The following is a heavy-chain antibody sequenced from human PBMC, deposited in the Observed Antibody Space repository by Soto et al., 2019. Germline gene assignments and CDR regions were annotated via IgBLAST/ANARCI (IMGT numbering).Heavy chain of an antibody. J-gene: IGHJ4*02. Sequence: SVKVSCKASGGTFSSYAISWVRQAPGQGLEWMGGIIPIFGTANYAQKFQGRVTITADKSTSTAHMELSSLRSEYTAVYYCASTLRHIVVVTPAQFDYWGQGTLVTVSS. CDR1: GGTFSSYA. D-gene: IGHD2-21*02. V-gene: IGHV1-69*06. CDR3: ASTLRHIVVVTPAQFDY. CDR2: IIPIFGTA.